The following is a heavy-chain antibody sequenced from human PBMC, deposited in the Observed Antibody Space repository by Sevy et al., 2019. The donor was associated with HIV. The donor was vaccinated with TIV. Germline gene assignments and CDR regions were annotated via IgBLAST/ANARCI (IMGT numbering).Heavy chain of an antibody. CDR1: AFTFSSFA. CDR3: AKKMGGGSGMAFLVDY. J-gene: IGHJ4*02. CDR2: ISGTGDYT. D-gene: IGHD5-18*01. V-gene: IGHV3-23*01. Sequence: GGSLRLSCAASAFTFSSFARGWVRQAPGKGLDWISVISGTGDYTYYADSVKGRFTISRDNSKNTLFLQMNSLRAEDTAIFYCAKKMGGGSGMAFLVDYWGQGTLVTVSS.